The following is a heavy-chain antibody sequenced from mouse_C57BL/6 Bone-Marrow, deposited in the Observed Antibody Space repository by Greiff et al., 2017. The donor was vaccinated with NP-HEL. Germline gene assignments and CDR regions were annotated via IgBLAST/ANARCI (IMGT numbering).Heavy chain of an antibody. D-gene: IGHD2-1*01. V-gene: IGHV1-9*01. CDR3: AFYYGNDY. CDR2: ILPGSGST. J-gene: IGHJ2*01. CDR1: GYTFTGYW. Sequence: VMLVESGAELMKPGASVKLSCKATGYTFTGYWIEWVKQRPGHGLEWIGEILPGSGSTNYQEKFKGKARFTAYTSSNTAYMQLSSLTTEDSAIYYCAFYYGNDYWGQGTTLTVSS.